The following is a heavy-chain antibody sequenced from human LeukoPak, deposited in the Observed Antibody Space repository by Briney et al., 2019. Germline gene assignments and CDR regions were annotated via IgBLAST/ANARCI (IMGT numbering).Heavy chain of an antibody. J-gene: IGHJ4*02. V-gene: IGHV3-64D*06. CDR3: ARDPNRNDYGDYVLDY. CDR1: GFTFSSYA. Sequence: GGSLRLSCSASGFTFSSYAMHWVRQASGKGLEYVSAISSNGGSTYYADSVKGRFTISRDNSKNTLYLQMSSLRAEDTSVYYCARDPNRNDYGDYVLDYWGQGTLVTVSS. D-gene: IGHD4-17*01. CDR2: ISSNGGST.